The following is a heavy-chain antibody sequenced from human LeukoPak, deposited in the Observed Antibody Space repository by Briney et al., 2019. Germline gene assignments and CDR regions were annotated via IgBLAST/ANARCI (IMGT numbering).Heavy chain of an antibody. V-gene: IGHV4-34*01. Sequence: SETLSLTCAVYGGSFSGYYWSWIRQPPGKGLEWIGSIYYSGSTYYNPSLKSRVTISVDTSKNQFSLKLNSVTAADTAVYYCARLVAVPAAMSQDYWGQGTLVTVSS. CDR1: GGSFSGYY. J-gene: IGHJ4*02. CDR2: IYYSGST. D-gene: IGHD2-2*01. CDR3: ARLVAVPAAMSQDY.